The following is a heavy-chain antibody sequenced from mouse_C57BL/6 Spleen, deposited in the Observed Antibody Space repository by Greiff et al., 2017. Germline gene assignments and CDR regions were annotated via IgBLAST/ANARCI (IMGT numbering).Heavy chain of an antibody. CDR1: GYSITSGYD. V-gene: IGHV3-1*01. J-gene: IGHJ2*01. CDR2: ISYSGST. Sequence: EVQGVESGPGMVKPSQSLSLTCTVTGYSITSGYDWHWLRHFPGNKLEWMGYISYSGSTNYNPSLKSRISSTHDTSKNHFFLKLNSVTTEDTATYYCAREGYFFDYWGQGTTLTVSS. CDR3: AREGYFFDY.